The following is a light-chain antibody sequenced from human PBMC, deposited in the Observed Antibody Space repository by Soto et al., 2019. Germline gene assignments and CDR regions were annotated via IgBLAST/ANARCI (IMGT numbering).Light chain of an antibody. CDR2: GAS. V-gene: IGKV3-15*01. CDR1: QSVSIN. J-gene: IGKJ5*01. Sequence: TLSCRASQSVSINFAWYQQKPGQAPRLLIYGASTRATGIPARFSGSGSGTEFTLTISSLQSEDFAVYYCQQYNNWPPITFGQGTRLEIK. CDR3: QQYNNWPPIT.